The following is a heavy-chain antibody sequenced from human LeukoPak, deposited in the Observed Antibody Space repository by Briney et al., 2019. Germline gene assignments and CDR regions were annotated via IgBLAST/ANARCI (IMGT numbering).Heavy chain of an antibody. CDR3: ARDLYHYDSSGYYYYYGMDV. Sequence: SETLSLTCTVSGGSISSYYWSWIRQPPGKGLEWIGYIYYSGSTNYNPSLKSRVTISVDTSKNQFSLKLSSVTAADTAVYYCARDLYHYDSSGYYYYYGMDVWGQGTTVTVSS. J-gene: IGHJ6*02. V-gene: IGHV4-59*01. D-gene: IGHD3-22*01. CDR1: GGSISSYY. CDR2: IYYSGST.